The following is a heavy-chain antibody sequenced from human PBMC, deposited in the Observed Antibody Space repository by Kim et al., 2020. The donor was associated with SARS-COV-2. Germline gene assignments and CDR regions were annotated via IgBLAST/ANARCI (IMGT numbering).Heavy chain of an antibody. CDR3: ARPGYCSGGNCFEYFQH. D-gene: IGHD2-15*01. J-gene: IGHJ1*01. Sequence: GGSLRLSCAGFTFSTYGMNWVRQAPGKGLEWVSYINSDSSTIYYADSVKGRFTISRDNAKNSLYLHMNSLRDEDTAVYYCARPGYCSGGNCFEYFQHWGQGTLVTVSS. CDR2: INSDSSTI. CDR1: FTFSTYG. V-gene: IGHV3-48*02.